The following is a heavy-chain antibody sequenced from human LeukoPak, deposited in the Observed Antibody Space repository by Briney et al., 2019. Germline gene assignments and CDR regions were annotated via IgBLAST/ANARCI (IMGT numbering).Heavy chain of an antibody. D-gene: IGHD4/OR15-4a*01. CDR3: VKESGFMVAPNSAFDI. V-gene: IGHV3-64D*06. Sequence: AGGSLRLSCSASGFTFNSCPVHWVRQAPGKGLEYVSGISRNGGSTYYADSVKGRFTISRDNSKNTLYLQMSSLRAEDTAVYYCVKESGFMVAPNSAFDIWGQGTMVTVSS. CDR2: ISRNGGST. J-gene: IGHJ3*02. CDR1: GFTFNSCP.